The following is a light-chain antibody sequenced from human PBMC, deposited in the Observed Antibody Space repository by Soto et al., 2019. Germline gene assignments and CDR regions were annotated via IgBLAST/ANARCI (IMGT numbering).Light chain of an antibody. J-gene: IGKJ1*01. V-gene: IGKV1-5*03. CDR1: QSISTW. Sequence: DIQMTQSPSTLSASVGDRVTIVCRASQSISTWLAWYQQKPGRAPKLLIYKASSLESGVPSRFSGSGSGTAFTLTISSLQPDDFATYYCQQYNSYSPWTFGQGTKVEIK. CDR2: KAS. CDR3: QQYNSYSPWT.